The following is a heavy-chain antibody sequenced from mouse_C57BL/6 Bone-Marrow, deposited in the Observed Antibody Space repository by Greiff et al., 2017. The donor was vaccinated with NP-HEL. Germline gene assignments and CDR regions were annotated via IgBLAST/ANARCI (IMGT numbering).Heavy chain of an antibody. CDR3: AREGKYYGRRCLYYYAMDY. CDR2: IDPSGSYT. J-gene: IGHJ4*01. CDR1: GYTFTSYW. V-gene: IGHV1-69*01. Sequence: VQLQQPGAELVMPGASVKLSCAASGYTFTSYWMHWVQQRPGQGLEWIGEIDPSGSYTYYDQNFKGQFTLSVDKSSSTAYMQLSSLTSEDSAVYYCAREGKYYGRRCLYYYAMDYWGQGTAVTVTA. D-gene: IGHD1-2*01.